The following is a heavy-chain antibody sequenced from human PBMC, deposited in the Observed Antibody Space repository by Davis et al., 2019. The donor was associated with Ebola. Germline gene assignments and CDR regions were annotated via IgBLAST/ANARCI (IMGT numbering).Heavy chain of an antibody. CDR1: GFTFSSYA. D-gene: IGHD4-23*01. V-gene: IGHV3-64*04. J-gene: IGHJ4*02. CDR3: ARGGAVGDY. CDR2: ISSNGGST. Sequence: GESLKISCSASGFTFSSYAMHWVRQAPGKGLEYVSAISSNGGSTYYADSVKGRFTISRDNSKNTLYLQMNSLRAEDTAVYYCARGGAVGDYWGQGTLVTVSS.